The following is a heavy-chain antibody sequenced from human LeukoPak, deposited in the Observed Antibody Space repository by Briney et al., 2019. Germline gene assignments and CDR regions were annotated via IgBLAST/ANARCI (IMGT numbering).Heavy chain of an antibody. V-gene: IGHV7-4-1*02. J-gene: IGHJ6*02. CDR2: VNSNTGNP. Sequence: ASVKVSCKASGYTFTSYAMNWVRQAPGQGLEWMGWVNSNTGNPTYAQGFTGRFIFSLDTSVSTAYLQISSLKAEDTAVYYCARVAFDDYYYYGMDVWGQGTTVTVSS. CDR3: ARVAFDDYYYYGMDV. CDR1: GYTFTSYA.